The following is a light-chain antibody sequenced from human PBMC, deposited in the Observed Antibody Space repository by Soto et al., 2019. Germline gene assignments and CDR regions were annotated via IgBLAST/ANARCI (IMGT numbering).Light chain of an antibody. CDR1: QSVSSSY. V-gene: IGKV3-20*01. Sequence: EIVLTQSPGTLSLSPGERATLSFRASQSVSSSYLAWYQQKPGQAPRLLIYGASSRATGIPDRFSGSGSGTDFTLTISRLEPEDFAVYYCQQSYSTITFGQGTRLEIK. J-gene: IGKJ5*01. CDR3: QQSYSTIT. CDR2: GAS.